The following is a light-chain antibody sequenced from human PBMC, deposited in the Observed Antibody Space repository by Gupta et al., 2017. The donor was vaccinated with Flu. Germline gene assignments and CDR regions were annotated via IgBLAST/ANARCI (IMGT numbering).Light chain of an antibody. CDR3: LQDYAYPLT. CDR1: QGIEND. J-gene: IGKJ4*01. Sequence: AIQMTQSPSSLSASVGDRVTITCRASQGIENDLSWFQQKPGKAPTRLIYAAYNLQGGVPSRFSGSGSGTDFTLTISSLQPEDFATYYCLQDYAYPLTFGGGTKVEI. V-gene: IGKV1-6*01. CDR2: AAY.